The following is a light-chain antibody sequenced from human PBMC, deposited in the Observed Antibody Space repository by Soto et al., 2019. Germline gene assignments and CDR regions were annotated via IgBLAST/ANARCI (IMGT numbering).Light chain of an antibody. J-gene: IGKJ4*01. Sequence: EIVLTQSPATLSLSPGERATLSCRASQSVDNYLAWYQQRPGQAPRPLIFDASNRATGIPARFSGSGSGTDFTLTISSLEPEDFAVYYCQQRSNWPLTFGGGTKVEIK. CDR1: QSVDNY. CDR2: DAS. CDR3: QQRSNWPLT. V-gene: IGKV3-11*01.